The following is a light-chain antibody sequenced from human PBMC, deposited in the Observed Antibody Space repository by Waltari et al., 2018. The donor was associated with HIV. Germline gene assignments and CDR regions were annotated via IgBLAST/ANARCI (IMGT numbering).Light chain of an antibody. Sequence: QSVLTQPHSASGTPGQRVTISCSGSNSNVGRDVVNWYQQLPVPAPKLRISGDNERPSGVPDRFSGSKSGASASLAISDLQSDDEAEYYCAAWAARLNEYVFGTGTKVTVL. CDR1: NSNVGRDV. V-gene: IGLV1-44*01. CDR3: AAWAARLNEYV. CDR2: GDN. J-gene: IGLJ1*01.